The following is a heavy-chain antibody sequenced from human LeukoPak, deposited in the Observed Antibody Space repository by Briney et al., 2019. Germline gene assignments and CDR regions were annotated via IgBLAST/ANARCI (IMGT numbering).Heavy chain of an antibody. J-gene: IGHJ6*02. V-gene: IGHV3-7*03. Sequence: GGSLRLSCVASGFTFRSYPMTWVRQVPGKGLEWVASINHNGNVNYYVDSVKGRFTISRDNAKNSLYLQMSNLRAEDTAVYFCARGGGLDVWGQGATVTVSS. D-gene: IGHD3-16*01. CDR1: GFTFRSYP. CDR3: ARGGGLDV. CDR2: INHNGNVN.